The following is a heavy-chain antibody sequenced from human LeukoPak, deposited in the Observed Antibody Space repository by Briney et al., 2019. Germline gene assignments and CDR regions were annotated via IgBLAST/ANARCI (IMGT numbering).Heavy chain of an antibody. D-gene: IGHD1-26*01. CDR1: GGSISSSSYY. CDR3: ARLGYSGSYYERAFDI. CDR2: IYYSGST. V-gene: IGHV4-39*01. J-gene: IGHJ3*02. Sequence: SETLSLTCTVSGGSISSSSYYWGWIRQPPGKGLEWIGSIYYSGSTYYNPSLKSRVTISVDTSKNQFSLKLSSVTAADTAVYYCARLGYSGSYYERAFDIWGQGTMVTVSS.